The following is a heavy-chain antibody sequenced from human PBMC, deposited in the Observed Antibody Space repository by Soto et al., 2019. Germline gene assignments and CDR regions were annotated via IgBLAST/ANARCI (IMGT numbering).Heavy chain of an antibody. CDR2: INPSGGST. CDR1: GYTFTNYY. J-gene: IGHJ3*02. Sequence: ASVKVSCKXSGYTFTNYYMHWVRQAPGQGLEWMGIINPSGGSTSYAQKFQGRVTMTRDTSTSTVYMELSSLRSEDTAVYYCARAVQYYYDSSGSPHDAFDIWGQGTMVTVSS. D-gene: IGHD3-22*01. CDR3: ARAVQYYYDSSGSPHDAFDI. V-gene: IGHV1-46*01.